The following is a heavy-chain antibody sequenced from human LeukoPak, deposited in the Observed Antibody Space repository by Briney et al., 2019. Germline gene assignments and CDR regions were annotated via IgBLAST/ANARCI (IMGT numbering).Heavy chain of an antibody. J-gene: IGHJ6*03. CDR1: GFTFSSYG. Sequence: GGSLRLSCAASGFTFSSYGMHWVRQAPGKGLEWVSHIGGSGSFIYYADSVKGRFTISRDNANNSVFLQMNSLRAEDTAVYYCARFLASWDRYYMDVWGKGTTVSVSS. CDR3: ARFLASWDRYYMDV. D-gene: IGHD2-2*01. CDR2: IGGSGSFI. V-gene: IGHV3-48*01.